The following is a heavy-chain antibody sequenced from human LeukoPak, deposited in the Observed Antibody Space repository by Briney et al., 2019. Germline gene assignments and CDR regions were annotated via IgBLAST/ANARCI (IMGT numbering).Heavy chain of an antibody. CDR1: GGSISSGGYY. CDR3: ARDLTYGDYHYYGMDV. V-gene: IGHV4-31*03. D-gene: IGHD4-17*01. Sequence: ASETLSLTCTVSGGSISSGGYYWSWIRQHPGKGLEWIVYISYSGSTYYNPSLKSRVTISVDTSKNQFSLKLSSVTAADTAVYYCARDLTYGDYHYYGMDVWGQGTTATVSS. CDR2: ISYSGST. J-gene: IGHJ6*02.